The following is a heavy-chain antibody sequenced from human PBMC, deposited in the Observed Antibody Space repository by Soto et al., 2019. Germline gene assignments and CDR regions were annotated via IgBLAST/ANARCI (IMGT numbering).Heavy chain of an antibody. CDR3: AHRPIVGDDI. CDR1: GGSISNSNW. V-gene: IGHV4-4*02. CDR2: IFHSGST. D-gene: IGHD1-26*01. J-gene: IGHJ4*02. Sequence: KSSETLSLTCAVFGGSISNSNWWTWVRQPPGKGLDWIGEIFHSGSTNYNSSLMGRVTISVDKANNQFSLKLSSVTAADTAVYYCAHRPIVGDDIWGKGTLVTVSS.